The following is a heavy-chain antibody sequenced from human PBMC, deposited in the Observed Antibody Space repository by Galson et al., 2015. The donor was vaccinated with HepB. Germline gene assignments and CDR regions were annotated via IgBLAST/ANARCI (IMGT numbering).Heavy chain of an antibody. D-gene: IGHD5-24*01. Sequence: SVKVSCKASGYTFTSYGISWVRQAPGQGLEWMGWINPNSGGTNYAQKFQGRVTMTRDTSISTAYMELSRLRSDDTAVYYCARGPSVEMATVNFDYWGQGTLVTVSS. V-gene: IGHV1-2*02. CDR1: GYTFTSYG. CDR3: ARGPSVEMATVNFDY. CDR2: INPNSGGT. J-gene: IGHJ4*02.